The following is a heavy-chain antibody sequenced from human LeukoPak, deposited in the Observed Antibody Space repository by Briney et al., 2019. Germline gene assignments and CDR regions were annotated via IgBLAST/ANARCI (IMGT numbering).Heavy chain of an antibody. J-gene: IGHJ3*02. V-gene: IGHV1-2*02. CDR3: WYYYDSSNAVVNAFDI. D-gene: IGHD3-22*01. Sequence: ASVKVSCKSSGYTFNGYYMHWVRQAPGQGLEWMGWINPNSGGTNYAQKFQGRVTMTRDTSISTAYMELSRLRSDDTAVYYCWYYYDSSNAVVNAFDIWGQGTMVTVSS. CDR2: INPNSGGT. CDR1: GYTFNGYY.